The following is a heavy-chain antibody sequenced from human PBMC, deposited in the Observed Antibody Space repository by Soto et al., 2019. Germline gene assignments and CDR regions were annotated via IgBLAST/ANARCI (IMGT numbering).Heavy chain of an antibody. Sequence: GGSLRLSCAASGFTFSSYGMHWVRQAPGKGLEWVAVISYDGSNKYYADSVKGRFTISRDNSKNTLYLQMNSLRAEDTAVYYCAKPIQLWPTDYYYGMDVWGQGTTVTVSS. CDR2: ISYDGSNK. D-gene: IGHD5-18*01. J-gene: IGHJ6*02. CDR1: GFTFSSYG. V-gene: IGHV3-30*18. CDR3: AKPIQLWPTDYYYGMDV.